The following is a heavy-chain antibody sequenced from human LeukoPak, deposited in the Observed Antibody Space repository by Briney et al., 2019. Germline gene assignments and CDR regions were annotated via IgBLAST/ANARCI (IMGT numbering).Heavy chain of an antibody. Sequence: GGSLRLSCAASGFTFSTYWMSWVRQAPGKGLEWVAYIKHDGSEKYYVDSMKGRFTISRDNAKNSLSLQMNSLRVEDTAVYYCARGEWGTVTNIAHPPPYFFDYWGQGSLVTVSS. V-gene: IGHV3-7*01. D-gene: IGHD4-11*01. CDR2: IKHDGSEK. CDR3: ARGEWGTVTNIAHPPPYFFDY. CDR1: GFTFSTYW. J-gene: IGHJ4*02.